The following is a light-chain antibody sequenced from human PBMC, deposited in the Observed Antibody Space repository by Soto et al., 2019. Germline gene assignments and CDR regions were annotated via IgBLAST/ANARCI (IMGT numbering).Light chain of an antibody. CDR2: AAS. J-gene: IGKJ1*01. Sequence: IVMTQSPATLSVSPGERATLSCRASQSVSSNLAWYQQKPGQVHRRLIYAASPKATGIPARLSGSGSGTEFTLTISSLQSEDFAVYCWQQYNNWPRTFGQGTKVDIK. V-gene: IGKV3-15*01. CDR3: QQYNNWPRT. CDR1: QSVSSN.